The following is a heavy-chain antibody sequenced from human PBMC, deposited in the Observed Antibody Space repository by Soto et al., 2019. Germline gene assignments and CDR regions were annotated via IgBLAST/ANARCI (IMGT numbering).Heavy chain of an antibody. CDR3: AKTKGADMPFDS. CDR2: ISFDGSDK. J-gene: IGHJ4*02. Sequence: QVQLVESGGGVVQPGKSLRLSCAAAGFAFSRDGMHWVRQAPGKGLEWVAVISFDGSDKYYADSVKGRFTISRDNSKNTVDLQMNSLRPEDTALYSSAKTKGADMPFDSWGQGTLVTVSS. CDR1: GFAFSRDG. D-gene: IGHD2-2*01. V-gene: IGHV3-30*18.